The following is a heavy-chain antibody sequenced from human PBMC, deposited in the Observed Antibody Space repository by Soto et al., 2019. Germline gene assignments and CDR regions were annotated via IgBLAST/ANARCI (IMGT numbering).Heavy chain of an antibody. D-gene: IGHD3-10*01. CDR1: GGSVSSGSYY. CDR3: ARWFGDLSLDY. CDR2: IYYSGST. V-gene: IGHV4-61*01. Sequence: SETLSLTCTVSGGSVSSGSYYWSWIRQPPGKGLEWIGYIYYSGSTNYNPSLKSRVTISVDTSKNQFSLKLSSVTAADTAVYYCARWFGDLSLDYWGQGTLVTVSS. J-gene: IGHJ4*02.